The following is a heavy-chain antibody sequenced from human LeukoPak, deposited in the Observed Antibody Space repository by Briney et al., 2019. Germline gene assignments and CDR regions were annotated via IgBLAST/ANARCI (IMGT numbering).Heavy chain of an antibody. CDR3: AREAGGQLVGTWFDP. CDR1: GFTISSFW. Sequence: GGSLRLSCAASGFTISSFWMHWVRQVPGKGLVWVSRINRDGSITDYADSVKGRFTISRDNAKNTLYLQMNSLRGDDTAVYYCAREAGGQLVGTWFDPWGQGTLVTVSS. CDR2: INRDGSIT. J-gene: IGHJ5*02. D-gene: IGHD6-6*01. V-gene: IGHV3-74*01.